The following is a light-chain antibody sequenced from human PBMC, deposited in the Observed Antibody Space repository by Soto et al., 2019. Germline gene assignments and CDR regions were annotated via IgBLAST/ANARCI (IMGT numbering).Light chain of an antibody. CDR3: SSYTSSSTLVV. V-gene: IGLV2-14*01. CDR2: DVS. J-gene: IGLJ2*01. Sequence: QSALTQPASVSGSPGQSITISCTGTSSDVGGYNYVSWYQQHPGKAPKHMIYDVSNRPSGVSNRFSGYKSGNTASLTISGPQAEDEADYYCSSYTSSSTLVVFGGGIKVTVL. CDR1: SSDVGGYNY.